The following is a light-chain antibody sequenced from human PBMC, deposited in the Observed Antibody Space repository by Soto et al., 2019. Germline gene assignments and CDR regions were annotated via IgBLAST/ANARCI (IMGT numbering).Light chain of an antibody. V-gene: IGKV1-5*01. J-gene: IGKJ4*01. CDR2: DSS. Sequence: DIQMTQSPSTLSEFVGDTVTITCGASQNINRYLAWYQQKPGKAPKLQIDDSSTLERGVPSRFNGSGSATAFTLTISSLQPEDFATYYCQQYYTSSPLTFGGGTKVDIK. CDR3: QQYYTSSPLT. CDR1: QNINRY.